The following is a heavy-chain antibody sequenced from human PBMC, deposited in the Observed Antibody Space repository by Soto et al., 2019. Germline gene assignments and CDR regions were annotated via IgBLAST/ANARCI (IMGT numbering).Heavy chain of an antibody. CDR2: IWYDGSNK. Sequence: GGSLRLSCAASGFTFSSYGMHWVRQAPGKGLEWVAVIWYDGSNKYYADSVKGRFTISRDNSKNTLYLQMNSLRAEDTAVYYCARAHHSSSWYYYYYGMDVWGQGTTVTVSS. CDR1: GFTFSSYG. J-gene: IGHJ6*02. V-gene: IGHV3-33*01. CDR3: ARAHHSSSWYYYYYGMDV. D-gene: IGHD6-13*01.